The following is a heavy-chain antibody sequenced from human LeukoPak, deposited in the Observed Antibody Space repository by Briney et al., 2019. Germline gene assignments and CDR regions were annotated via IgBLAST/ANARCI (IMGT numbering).Heavy chain of an antibody. CDR1: GGSISSGGYY. V-gene: IGHV4-61*08. D-gene: IGHD1-26*01. CDR3: ARGGGGTYYNWFDP. Sequence: PSEALSLTCTVSGGSISSGGYYWSWIRQPPGKGLEWIGYIYYSGTTNYNPSLKSRVTISIDSSKNQFSLKLSSVTAADTAVFYCARGGGGTYYNWFDPWGQGTLVTVSS. CDR2: IYYSGTT. J-gene: IGHJ5*02.